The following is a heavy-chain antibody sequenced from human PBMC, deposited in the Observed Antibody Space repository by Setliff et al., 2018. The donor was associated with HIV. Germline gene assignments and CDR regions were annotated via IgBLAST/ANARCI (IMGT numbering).Heavy chain of an antibody. CDR2: ISSSSSYI. J-gene: IGHJ5*02. D-gene: IGHD3-10*01. V-gene: IGHV3-21*01. CDR1: GFTFSSYS. Sequence: GGSLRLSCAASGFTFSSYSMNWVRQAPGKGLEWVSSISSSSSYIYYADSVKGRFTISRDNAKNSLYLQMNSLRAEDTAVYYCATYADRESNRFDPWGQGTLVTVSS. CDR3: ATYADRESNRFDP.